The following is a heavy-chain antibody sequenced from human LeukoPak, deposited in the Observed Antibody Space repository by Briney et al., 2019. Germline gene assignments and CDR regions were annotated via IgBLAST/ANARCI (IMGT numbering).Heavy chain of an antibody. CDR2: INPNSGGT. CDR1: GYTFAGYY. D-gene: IGHD1-7*01. CDR3: ARDPLVGVRITGTVWFDP. Sequence: ASVKVSCKASGYTFAGYYMHWVRQAPGQGLEWMGRINPNSGGTNYAQKSQGRVTMTRDTSISTAYMELSRLRSDDTAVYYCARDPLVGVRITGTVWFDPWGQGTLVTVSS. V-gene: IGHV1-2*06. J-gene: IGHJ5*02.